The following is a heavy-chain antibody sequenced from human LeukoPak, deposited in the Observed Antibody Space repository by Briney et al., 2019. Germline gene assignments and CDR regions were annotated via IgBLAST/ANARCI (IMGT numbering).Heavy chain of an antibody. V-gene: IGHV4-59*08. D-gene: IGHD3-10*01. J-gene: IGHJ4*02. CDR2: IYYYVIM. CDR1: RGSIRAYD. Sequence: PETLSLSRAVCRGSIRAYDGSSGREPPRKGLGWSGYIYYYVIMNYNPSLHSRLKICLHTSKNQFSPRLSSVTAADTAVYYCARSNLLWFGESVDFGFDYWGQGTLVTVFS. CDR3: ARSNLLWFGESVDFGFDY.